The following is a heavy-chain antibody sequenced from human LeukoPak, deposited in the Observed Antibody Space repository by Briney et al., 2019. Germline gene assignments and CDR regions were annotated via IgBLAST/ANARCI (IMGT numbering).Heavy chain of an antibody. CDR1: GDTLKSNA. Sequence: WASVKVSCKASGDTLKSNAVNWVRQAPGQGLEWMGGIIPIFGTANYAQKFQGRVTITADESTSTAYMELSSLRSEDTAVYYCARGSREYCSSTSCYLTFDYWGQGTLVTVSS. V-gene: IGHV1-69*13. CDR2: IIPIFGTA. J-gene: IGHJ4*02. D-gene: IGHD2-2*01. CDR3: ARGSREYCSSTSCYLTFDY.